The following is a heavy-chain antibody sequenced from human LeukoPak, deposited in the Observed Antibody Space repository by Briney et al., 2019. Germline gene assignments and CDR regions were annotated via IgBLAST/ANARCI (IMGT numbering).Heavy chain of an antibody. J-gene: IGHJ4*02. Sequence: SVKVSCKASGGTFSSYAITWVRQAPGQGLEWMGRIIPILGIATYAQNFQGRVTITADKSTSTAYMELSSLRSEDTAVYYCARDLVASCSSTSCSVAPSDFWGQGTLVTVSS. CDR3: ARDLVASCSSTSCSVAPSDF. D-gene: IGHD2-2*01. V-gene: IGHV1-69*04. CDR1: GGTFSSYA. CDR2: IIPILGIA.